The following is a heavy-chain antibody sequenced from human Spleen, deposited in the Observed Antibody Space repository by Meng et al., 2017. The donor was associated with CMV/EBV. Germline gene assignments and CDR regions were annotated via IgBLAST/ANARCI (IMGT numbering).Heavy chain of an antibody. D-gene: IGHD1-1*01. V-gene: IGHV4-4*07. CDR1: VSSCSRFY. CDR3: ARDQLIDPLGDFDY. Sequence: QVQRQEPGPGPVKPSDTLSRSCTVLVSSCSRFYWSWIRQPAGKGLEWIGRIYTSGSTNYNPSLKSRVTMSVDTSKNQFSLKLSSVTAADTAVYYCARDQLIDPLGDFDYWGQGTLVTVSS. J-gene: IGHJ4*02. CDR2: IYTSGST.